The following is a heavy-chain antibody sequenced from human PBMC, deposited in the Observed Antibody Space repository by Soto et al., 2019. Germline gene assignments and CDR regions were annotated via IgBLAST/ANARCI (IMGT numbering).Heavy chain of an antibody. D-gene: IGHD5-12*01. CDR3: AREGRLATRTFDY. J-gene: IGHJ4*02. CDR1: GFTFTSYG. CDR2: IWYDGSNK. V-gene: IGHV3-33*01. Sequence: QVQLVESGGGVVQPGRSLRLSCAASGFTFTSYGMHWVRQAPGKGLEWVAVIWYDGSNKYYADSVKGRFTISRDNSKNTLYLQMNGLRAEDTAVYYCAREGRLATRTFDYWGQGTLVTVSS.